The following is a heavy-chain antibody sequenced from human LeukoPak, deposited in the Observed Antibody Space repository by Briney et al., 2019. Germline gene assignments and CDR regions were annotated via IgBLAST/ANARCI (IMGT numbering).Heavy chain of an antibody. CDR1: GGSVSSGSYY. J-gene: IGHJ4*02. Sequence: SETLSPTCTVSGGSVSSGSYYWSWIRQPPGKGLEWIGYIYYSGSTNYNPSLKSRVTISVDTSKNQFSLKLSSVTAADTAVYYCARGGYQLPYKYFDYWGQGTLVTVSS. CDR3: ARGGYQLPYKYFDY. D-gene: IGHD2-2*02. CDR2: IYYSGST. V-gene: IGHV4-61*01.